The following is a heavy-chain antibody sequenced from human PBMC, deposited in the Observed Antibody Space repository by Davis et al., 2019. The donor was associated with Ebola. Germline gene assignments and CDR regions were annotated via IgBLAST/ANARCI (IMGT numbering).Heavy chain of an antibody. D-gene: IGHD4-17*01. CDR2: INSDGSST. J-gene: IGHJ5*01. V-gene: IGHV3-74*01. CDR1: GFTFSSYW. Sequence: HTGGSLRLSCAASGFTFSSYWMHWVRQAPGKGLVWVSRINSDGSSTSYADPVKGRFTISRDNAKNTLYLQMNSLRDEDTAIYYCARDRFGDYAIDSWGQGTLVTVSS. CDR3: ARDRFGDYAIDS.